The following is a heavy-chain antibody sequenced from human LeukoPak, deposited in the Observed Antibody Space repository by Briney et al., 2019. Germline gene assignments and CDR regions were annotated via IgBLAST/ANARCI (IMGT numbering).Heavy chain of an antibody. V-gene: IGHV3-30*02. CDR3: ARASPVGKWLRLGGSFDY. CDR2: IRYDGSNK. CDR1: RFTFSSYG. D-gene: IGHD5-12*01. J-gene: IGHJ4*02. Sequence: PGGSLRLSCAASRFTFSSYGMHWVRQAPGKGLEWVAFIRYDGSNKYYADSVKGRFTISRDNSKNTLYLQMNSLRAEDTAVYYCARASPVGKWLRLGGSFDYWGQGTLVTVSS.